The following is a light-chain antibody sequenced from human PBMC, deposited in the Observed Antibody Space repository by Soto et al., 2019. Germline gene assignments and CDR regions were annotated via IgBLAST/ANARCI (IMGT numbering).Light chain of an antibody. J-gene: IGKJ1*01. CDR2: AAS. CDR3: QQCYITPRA. V-gene: IGKV1-39*01. Sequence: DIQMTQSPSSLSASVGDRVTITCRASQSIGHYVNWYQHKSGTAPKLLIYAASNLQGGVPSRFTGGESGTDFTLTISSLQAEDFAHYYCQQCYITPRAFGQGTTLDI. CDR1: QSIGHY.